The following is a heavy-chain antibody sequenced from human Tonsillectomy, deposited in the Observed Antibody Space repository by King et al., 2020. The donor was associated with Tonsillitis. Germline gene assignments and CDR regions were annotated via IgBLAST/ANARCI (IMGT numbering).Heavy chain of an antibody. D-gene: IGHD2-15*01. CDR1: GFTFSNYD. Sequence: VQLVESGGGVVQPGRSRRLSCAASGFTFSNYDMHWVRQAPGKGLEGVAVISYDGSNKYYAESVKGRFTITRDNYKNTLFLQMNSRRVEDTALYYCTRGHDCSGGSCHYCGMDVWGQGTTVTVSS. V-gene: IGHV3-33*05. CDR3: TRGHDCSGGSCHYCGMDV. CDR2: ISYDGSNK. J-gene: IGHJ6*02.